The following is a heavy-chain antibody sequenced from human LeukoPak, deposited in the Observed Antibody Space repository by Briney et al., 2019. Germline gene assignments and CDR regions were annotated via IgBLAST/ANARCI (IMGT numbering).Heavy chain of an antibody. CDR3: AKDIGYYMTLYDF. CDR2: IRYDGSNK. D-gene: IGHD3-3*01. V-gene: IGHV3-30*02. J-gene: IGHJ4*02. CDR1: GFTFSSYG. Sequence: GGSLRLSCAASGFTFSSYGMHWVRQAPGKGLEWVAFIRYDGSNKYYADSVKGRFTISRDNSKNTLYLQMSSLRAEDTAVYYCAKDIGYYMTLYDFWGQGTLVTVSS.